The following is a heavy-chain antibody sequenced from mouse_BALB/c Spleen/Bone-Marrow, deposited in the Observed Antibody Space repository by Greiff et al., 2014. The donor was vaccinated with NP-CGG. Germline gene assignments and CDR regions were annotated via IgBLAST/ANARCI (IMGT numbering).Heavy chain of an antibody. D-gene: IGHD4-1*01. J-gene: IGHJ4*01. Sequence: VQLQQSGAELVKPGASVKLSCTASGFKIKKTYMHWGEQRPEQGLGWIGRIDPANGNTKYDPKFQGKATITADTSSNTAYLQLSSLTSEDTAVYYCARWEYYAMDYWGQGTSVTVSS. CDR1: GFKIKKTY. V-gene: IGHV14-3*02. CDR3: ARWEYYAMDY. CDR2: IDPANGNT.